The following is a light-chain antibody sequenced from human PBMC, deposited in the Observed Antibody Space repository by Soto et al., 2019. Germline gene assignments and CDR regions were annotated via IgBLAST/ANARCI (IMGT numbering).Light chain of an antibody. Sequence: DIVMTQSPLSLPVTPGEPASISCRSGQSLLHTNGYTYLDWYLQKPGQSPQLLIYLGSTRASGVPDRFSGSVSGTDFTLKVSRVESENVGVYYCMQALQPPWTFGQGNKLEIK. J-gene: IGKJ2*02. CDR1: QSLLHTNGYTY. CDR2: LGS. V-gene: IGKV2-28*01. CDR3: MQALQPPWT.